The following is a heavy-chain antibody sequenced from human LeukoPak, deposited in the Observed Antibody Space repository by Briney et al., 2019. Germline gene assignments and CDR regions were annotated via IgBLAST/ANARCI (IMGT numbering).Heavy chain of an antibody. J-gene: IGHJ4*02. CDR2: MNPNSGNT. D-gene: IGHD1-26*01. V-gene: IGHV1-8*01. CDR3: ARVVGKPYYFDY. CDR1: GYTFTSYD. Sequence: ASVKVSCKASGYTFTSYDINWVRQATGQGLEWMGWMNPNSGNTGYAQKFQGRFTMTRNTSISTAYMELSSLRSEDTAVYYCARVVGKPYYFDYWGQGTLVTVSS.